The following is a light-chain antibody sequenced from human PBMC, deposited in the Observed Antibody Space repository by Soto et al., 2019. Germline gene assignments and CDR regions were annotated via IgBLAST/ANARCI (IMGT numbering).Light chain of an antibody. CDR2: DVT. Sequence: QSALTQPPPASGSPGQSVTISCTGTSRDVGAYDYVSWYQQHPGKAPKLMIYDVTKRPSGVPDRFSGSKSGNTASLTVSGLQAEDEADYCCSYAGSNKFVFGTGTKVTVL. CDR3: CSYAGSNKFV. J-gene: IGLJ1*01. CDR1: SRDVGAYDY. V-gene: IGLV2-8*01.